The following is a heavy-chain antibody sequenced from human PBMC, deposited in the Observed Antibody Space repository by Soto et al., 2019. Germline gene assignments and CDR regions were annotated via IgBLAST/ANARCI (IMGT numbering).Heavy chain of an antibody. D-gene: IGHD2-15*01. J-gene: IGHJ5*01. CDR3: AIAREERWYPLDS. CDR1: GFFLRDFG. V-gene: IGHV3-33*01. Sequence: PGGSLRLSCVASGFFLRDFGMHWVRQAPGKGLEWVSVIWYDGSNTYQGESVKGRFTMSRDISKNTLYLQMDSLRPEDTAVYYWAIAREERWYPLDSWGTGTLVTASS. CDR2: IWYDGSNT.